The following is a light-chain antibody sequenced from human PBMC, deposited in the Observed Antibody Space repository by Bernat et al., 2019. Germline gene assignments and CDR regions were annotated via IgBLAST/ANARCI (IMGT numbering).Light chain of an antibody. J-gene: IGKJ3*01. V-gene: IGKV3-20*01. Sequence: EVVLTQSPGTLSLSPGERATLSCRVSQSVTSNYLAWYQQKPGQAPRLLIYGASSRATGIPDRFSGSGSGTDFTLTISRLEPEDFAVYFCQQYGGVPFTFGPGTKVDIK. CDR3: QQYGGVPFT. CDR2: GAS. CDR1: QSVTSNY.